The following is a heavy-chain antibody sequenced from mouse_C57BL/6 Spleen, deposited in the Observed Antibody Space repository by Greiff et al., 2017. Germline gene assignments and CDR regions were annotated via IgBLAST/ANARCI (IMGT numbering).Heavy chain of an antibody. CDR1: GFNIKDDY. V-gene: IGHV14-4*01. J-gene: IGHJ2*01. CDR3: ARSDWAYYFDY. D-gene: IGHD2-13*01. CDR2: IDPENGDT. Sequence: EVQLQQSGAELVRPGASVKLSCTASGFNIKDDYMHWVKQRPEQGLEWIGWIDPENGDTEYASKFQGKATITADTSSNTAYLQLSSLTSEDSAVYYCARSDWAYYFDYWGQGTTLTVSS.